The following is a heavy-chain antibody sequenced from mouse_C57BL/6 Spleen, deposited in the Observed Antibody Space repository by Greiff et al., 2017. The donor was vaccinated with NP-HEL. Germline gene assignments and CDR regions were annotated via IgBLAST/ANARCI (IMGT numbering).Heavy chain of an antibody. CDR3: ARTREYFDY. J-gene: IGHJ2*01. CDR2: IYPGDGDT. V-gene: IGHV1-80*01. CDR1: GYAFSSYW. Sequence: LQQSGASVKISCKASGYAFSSYWMSWVKQRPGKGLEWIGQIYPGDGDTNYNGKFKGKATLTADKSSSTAYMQLSSLTSEDSAVYFCARTREYFDYWGQGTTLTVSS.